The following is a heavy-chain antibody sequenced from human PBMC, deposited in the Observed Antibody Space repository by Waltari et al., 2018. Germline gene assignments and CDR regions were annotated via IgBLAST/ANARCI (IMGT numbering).Heavy chain of an antibody. CDR3: ARDSPQYSS. CDR2: ISSSSSYI. Sequence: EVQLVESGGGLVTPGGSLRLSCAASGFTFSSYSMNWVRQAPGKGLEWVSSISSSSSYIYYADSVKGRFTISRDNAKNSLYLQMNSLRAEDTAVYYCARDSPQYSSWGQGTLVTVSS. J-gene: IGHJ4*02. D-gene: IGHD6-13*01. CDR1: GFTFSSYS. V-gene: IGHV3-21*01.